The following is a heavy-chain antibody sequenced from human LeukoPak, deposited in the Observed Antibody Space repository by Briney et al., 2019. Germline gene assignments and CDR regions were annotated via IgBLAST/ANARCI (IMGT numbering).Heavy chain of an antibody. V-gene: IGHV1-69*05. Sequence: GASVKVSCKASGGTFSSYAISWVRQAPGQGLEWMGGIIPIFGTANYAQKFQGRVTITTDESTSTAYMELSSLRSEDTAVYYCAKDRIAAAGGADAFDIWGQGTMVTVSS. CDR2: IIPIFGTA. CDR3: AKDRIAAAGGADAFDI. D-gene: IGHD6-13*01. J-gene: IGHJ3*02. CDR1: GGTFSSYA.